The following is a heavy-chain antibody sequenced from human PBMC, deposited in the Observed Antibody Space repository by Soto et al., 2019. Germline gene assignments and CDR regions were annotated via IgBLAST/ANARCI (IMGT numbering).Heavy chain of an antibody. CDR2: INAGNGNT. D-gene: IGHD2-2*01. J-gene: IGHJ6*03. CDR1: GYTFTNYA. CDR3: ARGHLAVVPVASWFYYMDV. V-gene: IGHV1-3*01. Sequence: QVPLVQSGAEVEKPGASVKVSCKASGYTFTNYAVHWVRQAPGQRLEWMGWINAGNGNTRISQNLQGRVTITRDTSARTVYMELSSLRSEDTAVYYCARGHLAVVPVASWFYYMDVWGKGTTVTVSS.